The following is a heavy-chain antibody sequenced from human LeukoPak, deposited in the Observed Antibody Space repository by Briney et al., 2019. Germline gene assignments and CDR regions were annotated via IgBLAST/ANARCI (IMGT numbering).Heavy chain of an antibody. Sequence: SETLSLTCTVSGGSIISYYWSWIRQPPGKGLEWIGYIYYSGSTNYNPSLKSRVTISVDTSKNQFSLKLSSVTAADTAVYYCARDIYGSGSLFDYWGQGTLVTVSS. CDR1: GGSIISYY. V-gene: IGHV4-59*01. CDR3: ARDIYGSGSLFDY. J-gene: IGHJ4*02. CDR2: IYYSGST. D-gene: IGHD3-10*01.